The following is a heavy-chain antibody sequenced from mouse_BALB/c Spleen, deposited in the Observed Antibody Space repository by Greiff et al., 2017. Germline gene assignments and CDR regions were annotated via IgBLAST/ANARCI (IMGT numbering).Heavy chain of an antibody. Sequence: EVQGVESGGGLVKPGGSLKLSCAASGFTFSSYDMSWVRQTPEKRLEWVAYISSGGGSTYYPDTVKGRFTISRDNAKNTLYLQMSSLKSEDTAMYYCAEGDGSRFDYWGQGTTLTVSA. CDR3: AEGDGSRFDY. CDR2: ISSGGGST. V-gene: IGHV5-12-1*01. D-gene: IGHD2-3*01. CDR1: GFTFSSYD. J-gene: IGHJ2*01.